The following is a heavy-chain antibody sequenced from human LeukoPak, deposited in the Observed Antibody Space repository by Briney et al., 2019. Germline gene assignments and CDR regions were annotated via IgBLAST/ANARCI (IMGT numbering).Heavy chain of an antibody. D-gene: IGHD3-22*01. J-gene: IGHJ4*02. CDR2: INHSGST. CDR3: ARGRGYYDSRGFDY. CDR1: GGSFSGYY. V-gene: IGHV4-34*01. Sequence: SETLSLTCAVYGGSFSGYYWSWIRQPPGKGLEWIGEINHSGSTNYNPSLKSRVTISVDTSKSQFSLKLSSVTAADTAVYYCARGRGYYDSRGFDYWGQGTLVTVSS.